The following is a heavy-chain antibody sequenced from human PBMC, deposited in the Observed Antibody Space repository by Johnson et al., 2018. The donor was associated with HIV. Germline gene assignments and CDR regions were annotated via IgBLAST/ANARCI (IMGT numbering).Heavy chain of an antibody. Sequence: VQLVESGGGWVQPGRSLRVSCAASGFTFDEYVIHWVRQAPGKGLVWVSGISWKSGNTGYADSVKGRFTISRDNAKNFVHLQMNSLRADDTALYYCAKDNVVGALTIWGNRAFDSWGQGTMVTVSS. D-gene: IGHD1-26*01. CDR1: GFTFDEYV. CDR2: ISWKSGNT. CDR3: AKDNVVGALTIWGNRAFDS. V-gene: IGHV3-9*01. J-gene: IGHJ3*01.